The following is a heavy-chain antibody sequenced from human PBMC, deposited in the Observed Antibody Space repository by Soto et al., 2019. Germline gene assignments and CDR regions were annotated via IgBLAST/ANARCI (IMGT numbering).Heavy chain of an antibody. J-gene: IGHJ4*02. CDR3: ARDDTTGLFDF. CDR1: TGSMRTYY. D-gene: IGHD4-17*01. V-gene: IGHV4-59*01. Sequence: QVQLQESGPGLVRPAETLSLTCSVSTGSMRTYYWTWIRQSPGKGLEWIGQISHNGRTKYNPSLESRVTISVDTSRKQFSLKLTSVTAADTALYYCARDDTTGLFDFWGQGTLVTVSS. CDR2: ISHNGRT.